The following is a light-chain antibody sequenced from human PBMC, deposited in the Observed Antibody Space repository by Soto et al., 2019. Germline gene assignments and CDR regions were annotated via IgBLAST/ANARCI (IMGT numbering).Light chain of an antibody. CDR1: QSISSW. Sequence: DIQMTQSPSTLPASVVDRVTITCLASQSISSWLAWYQQKPGKAPKLLIYKASSLESGVPSRFSGSGSGTEFTLTISSLQPDDFATYYCQQYNSYPWTFGQGTKVDI. CDR2: KAS. J-gene: IGKJ1*01. V-gene: IGKV1-5*03. CDR3: QQYNSYPWT.